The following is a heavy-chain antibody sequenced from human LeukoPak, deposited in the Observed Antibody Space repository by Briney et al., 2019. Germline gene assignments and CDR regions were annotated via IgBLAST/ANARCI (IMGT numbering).Heavy chain of an antibody. J-gene: IGHJ4*02. D-gene: IGHD6-13*01. CDR3: ASSGYSSSWYGLQDY. Sequence: SETLSFTCTVSGGSISSSSYYWGWIRQPPGKGLEWIGSIYYSGSTYYNPSLKSRVTISVDTSKNQFSLKLSSVTAADTAVYYCASSGYSSSWYGLQDYWGQGILVTVSS. CDR1: GGSISSSSYY. V-gene: IGHV4-39*01. CDR2: IYYSGST.